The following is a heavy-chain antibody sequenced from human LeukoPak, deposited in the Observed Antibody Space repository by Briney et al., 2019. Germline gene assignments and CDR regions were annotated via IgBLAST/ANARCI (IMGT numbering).Heavy chain of an antibody. CDR1: GYTFTGYY. V-gene: IGHV1-2*02. J-gene: IGHJ4*02. CDR2: IDPNSGNT. CDR3: ARGVYYDDQEVDY. Sequence: ASVKVSCKASGYTFTGYYMHWVRQAPGQGLEWMGWIDPNSGNTNYAQKFQGRVTMTRDTSISATYMELSRLRSDDTAVYYCARGVYYDDQEVDYWGQGTLVTVSS. D-gene: IGHD3-22*01.